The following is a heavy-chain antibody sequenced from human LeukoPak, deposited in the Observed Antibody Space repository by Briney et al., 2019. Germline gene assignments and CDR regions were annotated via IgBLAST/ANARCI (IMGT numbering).Heavy chain of an antibody. Sequence: GGSLRLSCAASGFTFDNYWTGWVRQAPGKGLEWVANIKPDGSEKYYVDSVKGRFTISRDNAKNSLYLQTNSLTAEDTAVYYCARVICGGDCYSGHWYFDLWGRGTLITVSS. CDR1: GFTFDNYW. CDR2: IKPDGSEK. V-gene: IGHV3-7*05. CDR3: ARVICGGDCYSGHWYFDL. J-gene: IGHJ2*01. D-gene: IGHD2-21*02.